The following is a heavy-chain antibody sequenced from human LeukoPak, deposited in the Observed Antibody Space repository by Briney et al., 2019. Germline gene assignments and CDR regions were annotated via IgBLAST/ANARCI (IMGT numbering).Heavy chain of an antibody. CDR2: INPSGNIA. V-gene: IGHV1-46*01. Sequence: ASVKVSCKSSGYTFTRHYMHWVRQAPGQGLEWMGLINPSGNIAWSAQKFQGRVTMTRDMSTTTDYMELSSLRSEDMAVYYCARDNSLEDMAWWFDPRGQGTLVIVSS. CDR3: ARDNSLEDMAWWFDP. J-gene: IGHJ5*02. D-gene: IGHD5-24*01. CDR1: GYTFTRHY.